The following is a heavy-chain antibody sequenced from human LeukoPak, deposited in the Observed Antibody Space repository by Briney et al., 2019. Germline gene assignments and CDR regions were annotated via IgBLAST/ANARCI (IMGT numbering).Heavy chain of an antibody. V-gene: IGHV3-30*01. CDR1: GFTFSHYA. Sequence: GGSLRLSCAASGFTFSHYAMHWVRQAPGKGLEWVAVISYDGNHKHYADSVKGRFTISRDNSKNTLYVQMNSLRTDDTAVYYCARARNGTLKYWGQGTLVTVCS. CDR3: ARARNGTLKY. CDR2: ISYDGNHK. D-gene: IGHD1-26*01. J-gene: IGHJ1*01.